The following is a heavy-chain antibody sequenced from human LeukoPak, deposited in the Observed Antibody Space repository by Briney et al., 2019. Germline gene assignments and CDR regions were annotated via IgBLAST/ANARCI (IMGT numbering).Heavy chain of an antibody. CDR3: AKQGFGC. J-gene: IGHJ4*02. CDR2: ISGSADNT. Sequence: GGSLRLSCTASGFTLSSYAMSWVRQAPGEGLEWVSTISGSADNTNYAEAVKGRFTISRDNSRNTMYLQMNSLRAEDTAVYYCAKQGFGCWGQGTLVTVSS. CDR1: GFTLSSYA. V-gene: IGHV3-23*01.